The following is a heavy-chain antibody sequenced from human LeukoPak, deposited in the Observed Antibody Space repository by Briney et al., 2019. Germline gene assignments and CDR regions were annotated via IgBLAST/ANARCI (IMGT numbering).Heavy chain of an antibody. J-gene: IGHJ4*02. CDR3: AGEPGDGYNQR. V-gene: IGHV4-59*01. CDR1: GGSISSYY. Sequence: SETLSLTCTVSGGSISSYYWSWIRQPPGKGLEWIGYIYYSGSTSYNPSLKSRVTISVDTSKNQFSLKLSSVTAADTAVYYCAGEPGDGYNQRWGQGTLVTVSS. CDR2: IYYSGST. D-gene: IGHD5-24*01.